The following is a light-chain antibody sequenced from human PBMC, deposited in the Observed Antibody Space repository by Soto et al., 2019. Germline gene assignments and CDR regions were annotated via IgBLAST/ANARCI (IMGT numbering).Light chain of an antibody. V-gene: IGKV3-11*01. J-gene: IGKJ5*01. CDR2: DAS. CDR1: QSVSSY. Sequence: EIVLTQSPGTLSLSPGERATLSGRASQSVSSYLAWYQQKPGQAPRLLIYDASNRATGIPARFSGSGSGTDFTLTISSLQPEDFAVYYCQQRSNWPPETFGQGTRLEIK. CDR3: QQRSNWPPET.